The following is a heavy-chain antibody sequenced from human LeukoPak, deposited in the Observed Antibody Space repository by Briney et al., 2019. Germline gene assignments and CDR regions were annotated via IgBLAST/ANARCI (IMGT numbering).Heavy chain of an antibody. V-gene: IGHV4-31*03. Sequence: SETLSLTCTVSGGSISSGGYYWSWIRQHPGKGLEWIGYIYYSGSTYYNPSLKSRVTISVDTSKNQFSLKLSSVTAADTAVYYCARDVSRGYLRPLDVWGQGTTVTVSS. D-gene: IGHD5-18*01. J-gene: IGHJ6*02. CDR2: IYYSGST. CDR1: GGSISSGGYY. CDR3: ARDVSRGYLRPLDV.